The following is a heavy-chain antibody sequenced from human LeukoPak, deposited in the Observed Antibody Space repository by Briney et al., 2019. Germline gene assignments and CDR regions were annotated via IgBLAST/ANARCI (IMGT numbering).Heavy chain of an antibody. D-gene: IGHD2-2*03. Sequence: PSETLSLTCTVSNGSMTSDIYYWAWVRQPPGKGLEWIGTIFYSGKTYYSASLKSRVTVSLDTSKKNFSLRLSSVTAADTAVYYCARLWIVATWFDAWGQGALVTVSS. J-gene: IGHJ5*02. CDR3: ARLWIVATWFDA. V-gene: IGHV4-39*02. CDR2: IFYSGKT. CDR1: NGSMTSDIYY.